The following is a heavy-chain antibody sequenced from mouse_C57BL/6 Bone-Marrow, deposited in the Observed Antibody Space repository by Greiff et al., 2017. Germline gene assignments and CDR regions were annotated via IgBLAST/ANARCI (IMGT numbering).Heavy chain of an antibody. Sequence: EVKLVESGPGLAKPSQTLSLTCSVTGYSITSDYWNWIRKFPGNKLEYMGYISYSGSTYSNPSLKSRISITRDTSKNQYYLQLNSVTTEDTATYYCAREGYGYYDSYWYFDVWGTGTTVTVSS. CDR2: ISYSGST. V-gene: IGHV3-8*01. CDR1: GYSITSDY. J-gene: IGHJ1*03. D-gene: IGHD2-3*01. CDR3: AREGYGYYDSYWYFDV.